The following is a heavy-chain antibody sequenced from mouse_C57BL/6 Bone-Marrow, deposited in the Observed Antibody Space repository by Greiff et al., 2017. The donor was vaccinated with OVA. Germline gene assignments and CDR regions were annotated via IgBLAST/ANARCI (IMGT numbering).Heavy chain of an antibody. CDR1: YTFTDYYM. V-gene: IGHV1-83*01. D-gene: IGHD1-1*01. J-gene: IGHJ1*03. Sequence: VHVKQSGPELVKPGASVKMSCKASGYTFTDYYMHWVKQKPGKGLEWIGEIYPGSGNTYYNEKFKGKATLTADTSSSTAYMQLSSLTSEDSAVYFCARKAYYGRSHWYFDVWGTGTTVTVSS. CDR2: YPGSGNTY. CDR3: RKAYYGRSHWYFDV.